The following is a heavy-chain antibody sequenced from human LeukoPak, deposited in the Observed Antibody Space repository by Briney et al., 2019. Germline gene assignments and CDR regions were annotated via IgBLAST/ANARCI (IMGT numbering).Heavy chain of an antibody. D-gene: IGHD3-22*01. CDR2: ISSSSDYI. J-gene: IGHJ4*02. CDR3: ARGTMIVVVYYFDY. V-gene: IGHV3-21*01. CDR1: EFTFSSYN. Sequence: PGGSLRLSCAASEFTFSSYNMNWVRQAPGKGLEWVSSISSSSDYIYYADSVKGRFTISRDNAKNSLYLQMKSLRAEDTAVYYCARGTMIVVVYYFDYWGQGTLVTVSS.